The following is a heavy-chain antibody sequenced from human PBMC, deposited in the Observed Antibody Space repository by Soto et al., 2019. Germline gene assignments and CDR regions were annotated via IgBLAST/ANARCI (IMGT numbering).Heavy chain of an antibody. D-gene: IGHD4-4*01. CDR1: GVPFSTYW. CDR2: IMSDGSST. Sequence: PGGSLKRSCAAFGVPFSTYWMNWVGQAPGKGLVWVSRIMSDGSSTNYADSVRGRFTVSRDNARNTLYLHINSLRAEDTGLYYCARAKGNSGAFDIWGQGTMVTVSS. V-gene: IGHV3-74*01. CDR3: ARAKGNSGAFDI. J-gene: IGHJ3*02.